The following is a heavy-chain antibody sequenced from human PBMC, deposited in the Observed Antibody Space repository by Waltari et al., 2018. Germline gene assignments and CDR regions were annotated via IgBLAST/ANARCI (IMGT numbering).Heavy chain of an antibody. CDR3: ARDRGRQQLVQGWFDP. J-gene: IGHJ5*02. V-gene: IGHV4-4*07. CDR1: GGSISSYY. CDR2: IYTRGST. Sequence: QVQLQESGPGLVKPSETLSLTCTVSGGSISSYYWSWIRQPAGKGLEWIGRIYTRGSTNYNPSLKSRVTISVDKSKNQFSLKLSSVTAADTAVYYCARDRGRQQLVQGWFDPWGQGTLVTVSS. D-gene: IGHD6-6*01.